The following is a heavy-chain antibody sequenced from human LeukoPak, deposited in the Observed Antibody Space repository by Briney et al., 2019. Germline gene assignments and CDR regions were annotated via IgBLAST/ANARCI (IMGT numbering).Heavy chain of an antibody. Sequence: GGSLRLSCAASGFTFSSYWMSWVRQAPGKGLEWVSSISGTGGSTYYADSVKGRFTISRDNSKNTLYLQTNSLRAEDTAVYYCAKTGHISTLWSGYFDYWGQGTLVTVSS. V-gene: IGHV3-23*01. J-gene: IGHJ4*02. CDR3: AKTGHISTLWSGYFDY. CDR1: GFTFSSYW. D-gene: IGHD3-3*01. CDR2: ISGTGGST.